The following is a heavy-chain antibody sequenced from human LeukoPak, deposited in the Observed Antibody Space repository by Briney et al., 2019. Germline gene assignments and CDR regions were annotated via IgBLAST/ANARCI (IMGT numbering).Heavy chain of an antibody. D-gene: IGHD3-3*01. V-gene: IGHV3-30*02. CDR3: AKDFDDRFLEWLAPDY. Sequence: GGSLRLSCAASGFTFSIYGMHWVRQAPGKGLEWVAFADSVKGRFTISRDNSKNTLYLQMKSLRAEGTAVYYCAKDFDDRFLEWLAPDYWGQGTLVTVSS. J-gene: IGHJ4*02. CDR1: GFTFSIYG.